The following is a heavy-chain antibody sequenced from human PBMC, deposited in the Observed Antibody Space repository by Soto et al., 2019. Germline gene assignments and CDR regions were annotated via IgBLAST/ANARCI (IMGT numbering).Heavy chain of an antibody. CDR3: ARGVGSGSYYNQYNWFDP. J-gene: IGHJ5*02. CDR2: INAGNGNT. Sequence: GASVKVSCKASGYTFTSYAMQWVRQAPGQRLEWMGWINAGNGNTKYSQKVQGRVTMTTDTSTSTAYMELRSLRSDDTAVYYCARGVGSGSYYNQYNWFDPWGQGTLVTVSS. V-gene: IGHV1-3*01. D-gene: IGHD3-10*01. CDR1: GYTFTSYA.